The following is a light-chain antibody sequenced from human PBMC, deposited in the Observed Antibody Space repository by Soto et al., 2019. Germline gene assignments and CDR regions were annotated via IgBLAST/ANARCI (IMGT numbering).Light chain of an antibody. V-gene: IGKV1-27*01. CDR1: QSISTF. CDR3: QKYNSAMWT. J-gene: IGKJ1*01. CDR2: AAS. Sequence: DIQMTQSPSSLSASVGDRVTITCRASQSISTFLNWYQQKPGKAPNLLIYAASTLQSGVPSRFSGSGSGTDFTLTISSLQPEDVATYYCQKYNSAMWTFGQGTKVDIK.